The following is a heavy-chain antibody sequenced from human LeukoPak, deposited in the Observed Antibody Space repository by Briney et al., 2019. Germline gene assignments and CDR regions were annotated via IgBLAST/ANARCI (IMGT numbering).Heavy chain of an antibody. CDR3: NRDDFWRTQTYYFDY. CDR1: GFTFGDYA. CDR2: IRSKAYGGTT. D-gene: IGHD3-3*01. Sequence: PGGSLRLSCTASGFTFGDYAMSWVRQAPGKGLEWVGFIRSKAYGGTTEYAASVKGRFTISRDDSKSIAYLQMNSLKTEDTAVYYCNRDDFWRTQTYYFDYWGQGTLVTVSS. V-gene: IGHV3-49*04. J-gene: IGHJ4*02.